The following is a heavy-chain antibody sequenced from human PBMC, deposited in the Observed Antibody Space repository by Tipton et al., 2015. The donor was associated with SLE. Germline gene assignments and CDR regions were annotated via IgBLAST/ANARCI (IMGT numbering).Heavy chain of an antibody. CDR2: IKPDGSEQ. D-gene: IGHD2-2*02. J-gene: IGHJ4*02. CDR3: AKTKYCSSVDCYIPFFDY. Sequence: SLRLSCAASGFDFHNYWMSWLRQAPGKGPEWVANIKPDGSEQYYVDSVKGRFTISRDNAHNSVFLQMNSLRAEDTAVFYCAKTKYCSSVDCYIPFFDYWGQGALVTVSS. V-gene: IGHV3-7*03. CDR1: GFDFHNYW.